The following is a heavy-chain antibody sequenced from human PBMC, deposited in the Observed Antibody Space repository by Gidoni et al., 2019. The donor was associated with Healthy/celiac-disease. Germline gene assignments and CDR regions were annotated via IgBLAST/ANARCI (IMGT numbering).Heavy chain of an antibody. CDR1: GLTFSRYA. J-gene: IGHJ4*02. CDR2: ISYDGSNK. CDR3: ARAQQRGAAAAPLPDY. Sequence: HVQLVASGGDVVQPGRSMRLSCAASGLTFSRYAMHWVRQAPGKGLEWVAVISYDGSNKDYADSVKGRFTISRDNYKNTLYLQMNSLRAEDTAVYYCARAQQRGAAAAPLPDYVGQGTLVTVSS. D-gene: IGHD6-13*01. V-gene: IGHV3-30-3*01.